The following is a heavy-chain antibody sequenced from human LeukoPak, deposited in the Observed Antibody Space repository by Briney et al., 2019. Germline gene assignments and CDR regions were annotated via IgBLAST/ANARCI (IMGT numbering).Heavy chain of an antibody. CDR2: IYSGGST. V-gene: IGHV3-53*01. CDR1: GFTVSSNY. CDR3: ARETLNYYDSSGSPTYFDY. Sequence: GGSLRLSCAASGFTVSSNYMSWVRQAPGKGLEWVSVIYSGGSTYYADSVKGRFTISRDNAKNSLYLQMNSLRAEDTAVYYCARETLNYYDSSGSPTYFDYWGQGTLVTVSS. D-gene: IGHD3-22*01. J-gene: IGHJ4*02.